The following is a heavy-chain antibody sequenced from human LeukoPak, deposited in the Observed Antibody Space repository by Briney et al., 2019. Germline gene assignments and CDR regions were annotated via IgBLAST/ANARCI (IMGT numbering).Heavy chain of an antibody. V-gene: IGHV3-23*01. CDR1: GFTFSNYG. CDR3: AKNDRRGYSGYDYWYYYYYMDV. Sequence: GGSLRLSCGASGFTFSNYGMLWVRQAPGKGLEWVSAISGSGGSTYYADSVKGRFTISRDNSKNTLYLQMNSLRAEDTAVYYCAKNDRRGYSGYDYWYYYYYMDVWGKGTTVTVSS. J-gene: IGHJ6*03. D-gene: IGHD5-12*01. CDR2: ISGSGGST.